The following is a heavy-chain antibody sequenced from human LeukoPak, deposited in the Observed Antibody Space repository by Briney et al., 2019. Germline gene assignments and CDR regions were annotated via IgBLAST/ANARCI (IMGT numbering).Heavy chain of an antibody. V-gene: IGHV1-2*02. Sequence: ASVKVSCKASGYTFTGYYMHWVRQAPGQGLEWMGWINPNCGGTNYAQKFQGRVTMTRDTSISTAYMELSRLRSDDTAVYYCARGSGIMITFGGVSIWGQGTMVTVSS. CDR1: GYTFTGYY. CDR2: INPNCGGT. J-gene: IGHJ3*02. CDR3: ARGSGIMITFGGVSI. D-gene: IGHD3-16*01.